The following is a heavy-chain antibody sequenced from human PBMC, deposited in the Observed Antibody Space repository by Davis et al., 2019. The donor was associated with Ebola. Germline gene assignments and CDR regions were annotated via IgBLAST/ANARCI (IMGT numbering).Heavy chain of an antibody. J-gene: IGHJ4*02. D-gene: IGHD4/OR15-4a*01. CDR2: IYYSGST. CDR3: ARSYGAAPFDY. Sequence: MPGGSLRLSCTVSGGSISPYYWSWIRQPPGKGLEWIGYIYYSGSTKYHLSLKGRVAISVDTSKNQFSTKLSSVTAADTAVYYCARSYGAAPFDYWGQGTLVTVSS. CDR1: GGSISPYY. V-gene: IGHV4-59*08.